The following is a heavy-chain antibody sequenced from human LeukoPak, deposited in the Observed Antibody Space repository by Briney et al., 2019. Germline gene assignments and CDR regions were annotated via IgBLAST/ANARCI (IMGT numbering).Heavy chain of an antibody. J-gene: IGHJ4*02. CDR2: IGTAGDT. V-gene: IGHV3-13*01. CDR3: ARGYPGLHYFDY. CDR1: GFTFSSYD. D-gene: IGHD2-15*01. Sequence: PGGSLRLSCAASGFTFSSYDMHWVRHATGKGLEWVSAIGTAGDTYYPGSAKGRFTISRENAKNSLYLQMNSLRAGDTAVYYCARGYPGLHYFDYWGQGTLVTVSS.